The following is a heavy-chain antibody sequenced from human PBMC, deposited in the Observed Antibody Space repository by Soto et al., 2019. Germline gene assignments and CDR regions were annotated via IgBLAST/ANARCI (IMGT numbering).Heavy chain of an antibody. Sequence: PSETLSLTCTVSGGSVSSGVYFWSWLRQSPGKRLEWIAYIYYSGSTNYNPSLKSRATISVDTSKSQVSLTLTSMTAADAALYYCARSPNYYYYGFDVWGQGTAVTVSS. J-gene: IGHJ6*02. CDR1: GGSVSSGVYF. D-gene: IGHD3-10*01. V-gene: IGHV4-61*08. CDR2: IYYSGST. CDR3: ARSPNYYYYGFDV.